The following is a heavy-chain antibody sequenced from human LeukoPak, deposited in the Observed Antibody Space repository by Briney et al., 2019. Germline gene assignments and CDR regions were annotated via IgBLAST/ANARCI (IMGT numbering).Heavy chain of an antibody. Sequence: GGSLRLSCAASEFTFSSYCMKWVRQAPGKGLEWVSYISSSGNTIHYADSVKGRFIISRDNAKNSLYLQMNSLRAEDTAVYYCARCGSNRYYYYMDVWGKGTTVTVSS. V-gene: IGHV3-48*01. CDR1: EFTFSSYC. D-gene: IGHD4-11*01. CDR3: ARCGSNRYYYYMDV. J-gene: IGHJ6*03. CDR2: ISSSGNTI.